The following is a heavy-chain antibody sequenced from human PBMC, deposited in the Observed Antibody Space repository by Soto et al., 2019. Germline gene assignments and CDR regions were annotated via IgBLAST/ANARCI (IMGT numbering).Heavy chain of an antibody. CDR2: IMPSFAAP. CDR1: GGTISTNV. J-gene: IGHJ4*02. V-gene: IGHV1-69*06. D-gene: IGHD2-15*01. Sequence: QVQLMQSGAEVKKPGSSVKVSCKASGGTISTNVISWVRQAPGQGLEWMGEIMPSFAAPNNAQKFQGRLTITADTSTTTAYMELSSLTAEDTAVYFWATGARYFSGGSCYPDDWGQGTLVIVSS. CDR3: ATGARYFSGGSCYPDD.